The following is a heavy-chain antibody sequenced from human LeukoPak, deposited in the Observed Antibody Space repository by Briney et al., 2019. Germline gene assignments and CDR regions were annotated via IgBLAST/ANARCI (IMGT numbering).Heavy chain of an antibody. CDR3: ARFRITMVRGVLTLYYFDY. J-gene: IGHJ4*02. CDR2: IYYSGST. CDR1: GGSISSSSYY. V-gene: IGHV4-39*01. Sequence: SETLSLTCTVSGGSISSSSYYWGWIRLPPGKGLEWIGSIYYSGSTYYNPSLKSRVTISVDTSKNQFSLKLSSVTAADTAVYFCARFRITMVRGVLTLYYFDYWGQGTLVTVSS. D-gene: IGHD3-10*01.